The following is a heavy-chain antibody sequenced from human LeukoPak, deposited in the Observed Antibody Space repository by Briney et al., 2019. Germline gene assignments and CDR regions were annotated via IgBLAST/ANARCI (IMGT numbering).Heavy chain of an antibody. CDR2: IYTSGST. Sequence: SETLSLTCTVSGGSISSYYWSWIRQPAGKGLEWIGRIYTSGSTYYNPSLKSRVTISVDRSKNQFSLKLSSVTAADTAVYYCARAPLLWHGSGSYFDYWGQGTLVTVSS. J-gene: IGHJ4*02. CDR1: GGSISSYY. V-gene: IGHV4-4*07. CDR3: ARAPLLWHGSGSYFDY. D-gene: IGHD3-10*01.